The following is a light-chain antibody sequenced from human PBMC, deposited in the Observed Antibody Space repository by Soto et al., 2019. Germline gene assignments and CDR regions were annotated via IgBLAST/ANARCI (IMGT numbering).Light chain of an antibody. CDR1: QSVSTN. V-gene: IGKV3-15*01. J-gene: IGKJ5*01. CDR3: QQYNDWPLT. Sequence: EIVMTQSPATLSVSPGERATLSCRASQSVSTNLAWYQQKPGQAPRLLIYGASTRATGIPAGFSGSGPGTEFTLTISSLQSEDFAVYYCQQYNDWPLTFGQGTRLEI. CDR2: GAS.